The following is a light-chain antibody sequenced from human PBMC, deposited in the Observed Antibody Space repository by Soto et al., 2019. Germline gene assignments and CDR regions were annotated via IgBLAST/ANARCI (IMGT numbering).Light chain of an antibody. Sequence: DIQLTQSPSFLSASVRDRVTITCRASQVLSSYLAWYQQKPGKAPKLLIYGVSTLQSGVPSRFSGSGSETEFTLTISSLQPEDFATYYCQQLNTYPLTFGGGTKLEIK. CDR3: QQLNTYPLT. V-gene: IGKV1-9*01. CDR1: QVLSSY. J-gene: IGKJ4*01. CDR2: GVS.